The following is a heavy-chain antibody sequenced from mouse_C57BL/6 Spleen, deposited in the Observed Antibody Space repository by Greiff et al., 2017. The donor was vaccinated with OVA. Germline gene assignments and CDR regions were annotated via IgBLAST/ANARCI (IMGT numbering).Heavy chain of an antibody. CDR2: IYPGSGST. J-gene: IGHJ3*01. Sequence: QVQLQQPGAELVKPGASVKMSCKASGYTFTSYWITWVKQRPGQGLEWIGDIYPGSGSTNYNEKFKSKATLTVDTSSSTAYMQLSSLTSEDSAVYYCAREGSYYSNYEGFAYWGQGTLVTVSA. CDR3: AREGSYYSNYEGFAY. CDR1: GYTFTSYW. D-gene: IGHD2-5*01. V-gene: IGHV1-55*01.